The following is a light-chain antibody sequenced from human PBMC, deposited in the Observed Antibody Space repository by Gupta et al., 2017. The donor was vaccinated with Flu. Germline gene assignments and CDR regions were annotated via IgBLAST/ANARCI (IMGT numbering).Light chain of an antibody. V-gene: IGLV2-14*01. CDR3: SSYSASSTLV. CDR2: EVT. Sequence: SSDVGLYNFVFWYQQHPGIAPKLMISEVTNRPSGVSNRFSGSKSGNTASLTISGFQAEDEADYYCSSYSASSTLVFGGGTKLTVL. J-gene: IGLJ2*01. CDR1: SSDVGLYNF.